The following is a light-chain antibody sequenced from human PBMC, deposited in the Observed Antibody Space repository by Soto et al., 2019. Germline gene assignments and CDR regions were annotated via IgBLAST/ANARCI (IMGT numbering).Light chain of an antibody. CDR2: DVS. CDR3: SSYTSSSPFYV. V-gene: IGLV2-14*01. CDR1: SSDVGGYNY. J-gene: IGLJ1*01. Sequence: QSALTQPASVSGSPGQSITISCTGTSSDVGGYNYVSWYQQHPGKAPKLMIYDVSNRPSGVSNRFSGSKSGNTASLTISGLQAEDDADYYCSSYTSSSPFYVFGTGNKLTVL.